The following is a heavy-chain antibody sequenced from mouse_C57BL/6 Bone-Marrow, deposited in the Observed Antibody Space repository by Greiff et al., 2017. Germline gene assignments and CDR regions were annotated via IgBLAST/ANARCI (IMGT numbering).Heavy chain of an antibody. CDR1: GYAFTNYL. Sequence: QVQLQQSGAELVRPGTSVKVSCKASGYAFTNYLIAWVKQRPGQGLEWIGVINPGSGGTNYNEKLKGKATLTADKTSSTAYMQLSSLTSEDSAVYFCARCRLKLEGDYWGQGTSVTVSS. J-gene: IGHJ4*01. D-gene: IGHD3-2*02. V-gene: IGHV1-54*01. CDR3: ARCRLKLEGDY. CDR2: INPGSGGT.